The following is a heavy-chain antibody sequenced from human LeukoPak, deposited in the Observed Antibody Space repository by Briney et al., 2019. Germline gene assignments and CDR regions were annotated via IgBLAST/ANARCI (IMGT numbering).Heavy chain of an antibody. CDR3: ARQGAAGKYYYYYMDV. V-gene: IGHV5-51*01. D-gene: IGHD6-13*01. J-gene: IGHJ6*03. CDR2: IYPDDSNT. Sequence: GESLKISCQGSGYNFPIYWIGWVRQMPGQGLEWMGIIYPDDSNTIYGPSFQGQVTISADKSINTAYLEWSSLKASDTALYYCARQGAAGKYYYYYMDVWGKGTTVTVSS. CDR1: GYNFPIYW.